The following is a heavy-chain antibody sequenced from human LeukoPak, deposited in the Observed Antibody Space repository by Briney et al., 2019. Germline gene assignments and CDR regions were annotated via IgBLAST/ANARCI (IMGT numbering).Heavy chain of an antibody. V-gene: IGHV1-24*01. Sequence: ASVKVSCKVSGYTLTELSVHWVRQAPGKGLEWMGGFDPEDGETIYAQKFQGRVTMTEDTSTDTAYMELSSLRSEDTAVYYCATTPYYYDSSGDVRDYWGQGTLVTVSS. D-gene: IGHD3-22*01. CDR2: FDPEDGET. J-gene: IGHJ4*02. CDR1: GYTLTELS. CDR3: ATTPYYYDSSGDVRDY.